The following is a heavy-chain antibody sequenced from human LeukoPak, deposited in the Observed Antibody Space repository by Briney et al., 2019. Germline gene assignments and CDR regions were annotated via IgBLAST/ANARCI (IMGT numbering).Heavy chain of an antibody. J-gene: IGHJ4*02. CDR2: INPSGGT. CDR3: AREGVAGTGLDF. Sequence: VASVKVSCKASGYTFSIYNMHWVRQASGQGLEWVGIINPSGGTSYAQNLQGRITMTRDTSTSTLYMELSSLRSEDTAVYYCAREGVAGTGLDFWGQGTLVTVSS. V-gene: IGHV1-46*04. CDR1: GYTFSIYN. D-gene: IGHD6-13*01.